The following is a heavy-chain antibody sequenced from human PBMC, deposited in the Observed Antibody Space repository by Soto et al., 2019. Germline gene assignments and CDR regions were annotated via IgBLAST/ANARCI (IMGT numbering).Heavy chain of an antibody. J-gene: IGHJ4*02. CDR2: ISSSSSTI. Sequence: EVQLVESGGGLVQPGGSLRLSCAASGFTFSSYSMNWVRQAPGKGLEWVSYISSSSSTIYYADSVKGRFTISRDNAKNSLYLQMNSLRDEDTPVYYCARDGAKAAAGPTPFDYWGQGTLVTVSS. V-gene: IGHV3-48*02. CDR3: ARDGAKAAAGPTPFDY. CDR1: GFTFSSYS. D-gene: IGHD6-13*01.